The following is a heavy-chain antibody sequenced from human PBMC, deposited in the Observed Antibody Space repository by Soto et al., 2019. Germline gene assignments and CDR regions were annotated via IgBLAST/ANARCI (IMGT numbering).Heavy chain of an antibody. CDR1: GGSISSGGYY. J-gene: IGHJ6*02. CDR2: IYYSGST. V-gene: IGHV4-31*03. D-gene: IGHD5-12*01. CDR3: ARYSGCDLYYYYGMDV. Sequence: SETLSLTCTVSGGSISSGGYYWSWIRQHPGKGLEWIGYIYYSGSTYYNPSLKSRVTISVDTSKNQFSLKLSSVTAADTAVYYCARYSGCDLYYYYGMDVWGQGTTVTVSS.